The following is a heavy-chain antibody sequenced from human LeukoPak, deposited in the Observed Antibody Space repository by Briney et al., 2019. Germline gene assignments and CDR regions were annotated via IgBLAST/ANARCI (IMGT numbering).Heavy chain of an antibody. V-gene: IGHV1-2*02. J-gene: IGHJ3*02. CDR3: ARDRGSSTSCYTRACDAFDI. Sequence: ASVKVSCKASGYTFTGHYMNWVRLAPGQGLEWMGWINPTGGTTYAQKFQDRVTMTRDTSINTAYMELSRLRSDDTAVYYCARDRGSSTSCYTRACDAFDIWGQGTMVTVSS. D-gene: IGHD2-2*02. CDR2: INPTGGT. CDR1: GYTFTGHY.